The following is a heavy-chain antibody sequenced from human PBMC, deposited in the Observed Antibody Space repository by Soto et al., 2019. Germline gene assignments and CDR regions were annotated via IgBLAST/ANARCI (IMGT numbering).Heavy chain of an antibody. J-gene: IGHJ6*03. Sequence: QLLESGGGLVQPGGSLRLSCAASGVSLSGYVMSWVRQAPGKGPEWVSCIDNSGDGTYYADSVKGRFTISRDDSTNTLYLQMNSLRAEDTAIYYCTGPYYYMDVWGHGTTVTVSS. CDR3: TGPYYYMDV. CDR1: GVSLSGYV. CDR2: IDNSGDGT. V-gene: IGHV3-23*01.